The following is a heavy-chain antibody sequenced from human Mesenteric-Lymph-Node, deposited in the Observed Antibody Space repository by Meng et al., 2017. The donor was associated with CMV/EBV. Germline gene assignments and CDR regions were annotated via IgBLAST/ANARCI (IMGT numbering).Heavy chain of an antibody. CDR2: IYYSGST. D-gene: IGHD2-8*01. CDR3: GRNTKLYYANY. J-gene: IGHJ4*02. V-gene: IGHV4-39*07. Sequence: SETLSLTCTVSGGSISSSSYYWGWIRQPPGKGLEWIGSIYYSGSTYYNPSLKSRVTISVDTSKNQFSLKLSSVTAADTAVYYCGRNTKLYYANYWGQGKLVTVSS. CDR1: GGSISSSSYY.